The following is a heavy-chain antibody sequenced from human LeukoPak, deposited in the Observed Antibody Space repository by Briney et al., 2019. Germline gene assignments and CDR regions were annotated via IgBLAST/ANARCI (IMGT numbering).Heavy chain of an antibody. Sequence: SETLSLTCTVSGGSISSSSYYWGWIRQPPGKGLEWIGSIYYSGSTYYNPSLKSRVTISVDTSKNQFSLKLSSVTAADTAVYYCAISGIAVADSTWGQGTLVTVSS. V-gene: IGHV4-39*07. D-gene: IGHD6-19*01. CDR2: IYYSGST. CDR3: AISGIAVADST. J-gene: IGHJ5*02. CDR1: GGSISSSSYY.